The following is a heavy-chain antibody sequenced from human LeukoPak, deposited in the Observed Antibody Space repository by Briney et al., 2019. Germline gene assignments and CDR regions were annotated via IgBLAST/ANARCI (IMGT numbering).Heavy chain of an antibody. CDR2: IYYSGST. D-gene: IGHD2-15*01. J-gene: IGHJ6*03. CDR1: GGSISSRSYY. Sequence: SETLSLTCTVSGGSISSRSYYWGWIRQPPGKGLEWIGSIYYSGSTYYNPSLQSRVTISVDTSKSQFSLKLNSVTAADTAVYYCASFYCSGGSCYQYFSYYYMDVWGKGTTVTISS. CDR3: ASFYCSGGSCYQYFSYYYMDV. V-gene: IGHV4-39*01.